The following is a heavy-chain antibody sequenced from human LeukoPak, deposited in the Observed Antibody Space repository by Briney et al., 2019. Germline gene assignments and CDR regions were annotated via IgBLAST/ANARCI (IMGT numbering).Heavy chain of an antibody. J-gene: IGHJ4*02. V-gene: IGHV3-48*03. Sequence: GGSLRLSCAASGFTFSSYEMNWVRQAPGKGLEWASYISTRGSTEYYADSVKGRFTISRDNAKNSLYLQMNSLRAEDTAVYYCARVRSGWYEDYWGQGTLVTVSS. D-gene: IGHD6-19*01. CDR1: GFTFSSYE. CDR3: ARVRSGWYEDY. CDR2: ISTRGSTE.